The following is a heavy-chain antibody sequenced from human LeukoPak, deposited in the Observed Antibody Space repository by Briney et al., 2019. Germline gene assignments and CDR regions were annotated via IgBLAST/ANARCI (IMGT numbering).Heavy chain of an antibody. Sequence: PSETLSLTCTVSGGSISSGSYYWSWLRQPPGKGLEWIGYMHYSGSTNYNPSLKSRVTISLDTSKNQFSLKLSSVTAADTAVYFCARVNKIWEYFDYWGRGTLVTVSS. J-gene: IGHJ4*02. D-gene: IGHD1-26*01. CDR2: MHYSGST. CDR3: ARVNKIWEYFDY. V-gene: IGHV4-61*01. CDR1: GGSISSGSYY.